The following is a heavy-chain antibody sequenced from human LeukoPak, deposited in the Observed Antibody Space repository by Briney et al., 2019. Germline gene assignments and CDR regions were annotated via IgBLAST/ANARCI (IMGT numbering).Heavy chain of an antibody. CDR3: ARGGYYDYVWGSYRYRYYFDY. CDR1: GGSFSGYY. D-gene: IGHD3-16*02. J-gene: IGHJ4*02. CDR2: INHSGST. V-gene: IGHV4-34*01. Sequence: SETLSLTCAVYGGSFSGYYWSWIRQPQGKGLEWIGEINHSGSTNYNPSLKSRVTISVDTSKNQFSLKLSSVTAADTALYYCARGGYYDYVWGSYRYRYYFDYWGQGTLVTVSS.